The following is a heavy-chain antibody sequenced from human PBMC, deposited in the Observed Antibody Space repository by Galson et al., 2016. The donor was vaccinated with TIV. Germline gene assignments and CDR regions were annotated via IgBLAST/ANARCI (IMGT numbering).Heavy chain of an antibody. CDR1: GGSFSTHT. Sequence: SVKVSCKASGGSFSTHTFNWVRQAPGQGLEWMGGIVPLFRTTNYAQEFQGRVMFTADESSSTAYMEVSRLTSDDTAVYYCAKDRNTALDTYYYYYGMDVWGQGTTVTVSS. V-gene: IGHV1-69*13. CDR3: AKDRNTALDTYYYYYGMDV. J-gene: IGHJ6*02. CDR2: IVPLFRTT. D-gene: IGHD5-18*01.